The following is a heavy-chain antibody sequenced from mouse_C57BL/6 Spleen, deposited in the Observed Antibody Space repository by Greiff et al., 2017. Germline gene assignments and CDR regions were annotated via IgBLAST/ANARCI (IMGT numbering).Heavy chain of an antibody. D-gene: IGHD2-5*01. CDR3: ASGYYSNPKAMDY. CDR1: GYTFPSYW. Sequence: QVQLQQPGAELVRPGSSVKLSCKASGYTFPSYWMHWVKQRPGQGLEWIGVIDPSDSYTNSNQKFKGKATLTVDTSSSTAYMQLSSLTSEDSAVYYCASGYYSNPKAMDYWGQGTSVTVSS. J-gene: IGHJ4*01. V-gene: IGHV1-59*01. CDR2: IDPSDSYT.